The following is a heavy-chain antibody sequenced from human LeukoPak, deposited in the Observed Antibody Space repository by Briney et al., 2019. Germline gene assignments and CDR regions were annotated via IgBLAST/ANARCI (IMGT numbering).Heavy chain of an antibody. CDR1: GFTFSSYE. D-gene: IGHD5-18*01. V-gene: IGHV3-48*03. Sequence: GGSLRLSCAASGFTFSSYEMNWVRQAPGKGLEWVSYISSSGSTIYYADSVKGRFTISRDNAKNSLYLQMNSLRAEDTAVYYCARENLVVDTASAYFDYWGQGTLVTVSS. CDR3: ARENLVVDTASAYFDY. J-gene: IGHJ4*02. CDR2: ISSSGSTI.